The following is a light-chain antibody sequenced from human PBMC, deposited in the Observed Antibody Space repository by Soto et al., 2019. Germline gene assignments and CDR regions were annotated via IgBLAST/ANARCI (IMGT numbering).Light chain of an antibody. J-gene: IGLJ1*01. CDR1: SSDVGSYNL. CDR2: EDN. CDR3: CSYAGSNTYV. Sequence: QSVLTQPASVSGSPGQSITISCTETSSDVGSYNLVSWYQHHPGKAPKLMIYEDNKRPSGVSNRFSGSKSGNTASLTISGLQAEDEADYYCCSYAGSNTYVFGTGTKATVL. V-gene: IGLV2-23*01.